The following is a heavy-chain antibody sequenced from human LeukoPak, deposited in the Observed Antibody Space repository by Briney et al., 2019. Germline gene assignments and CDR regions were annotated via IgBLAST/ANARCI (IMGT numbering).Heavy chain of an antibody. J-gene: IGHJ4*02. CDR2: IYHSGST. V-gene: IGHV4-38-2*01. CDR1: GYSISSGYY. Sequence: SETLSLTCAVSGYSISSGYYWGWIRQPPGKGLEWIGSIYHSGSTYYNPSLKSRVTISVDTSKNQFSLKLSSVTAADTAVYYCARLSIHLGQPTFWGQGTQVTVSS. CDR3: ARLSIHLGQPTF. D-gene: IGHD2/OR15-2a*01.